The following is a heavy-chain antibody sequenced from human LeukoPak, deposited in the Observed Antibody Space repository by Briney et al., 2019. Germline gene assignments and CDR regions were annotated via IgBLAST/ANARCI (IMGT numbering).Heavy chain of an antibody. CDR1: GGTFSSYA. CDR3: AREDRDYYYMDV. Sequence: SVKVSCKASGGTFSSYAISWVRQAPGQGLEWMGWIIPIFGTANYAQKFQGRVTISTDESASTAYMELSSLRSEDTAVYHCAREDRDYYYMDVWGKGTTVTVSS. CDR2: IIPIFGTA. J-gene: IGHJ6*03. V-gene: IGHV1-69*05.